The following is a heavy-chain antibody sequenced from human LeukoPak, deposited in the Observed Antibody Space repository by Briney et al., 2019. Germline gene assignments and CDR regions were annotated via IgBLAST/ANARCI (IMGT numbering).Heavy chain of an antibody. J-gene: IGHJ5*02. V-gene: IGHV1-69*01. CDR3: ARELVVVPAAPNWFDP. D-gene: IGHD2-2*01. CDR1: GGTFSSYA. Sequence: GASVKVSCKASGGTFSSYAISWVRQAPGQGLEWMGGIIPIFGTANYAQKFQGRVTITADESTSTAYMELSSLRSEDTAVYYCARELVVVPAAPNWFDPWGQGTLVTVSS. CDR2: IIPIFGTA.